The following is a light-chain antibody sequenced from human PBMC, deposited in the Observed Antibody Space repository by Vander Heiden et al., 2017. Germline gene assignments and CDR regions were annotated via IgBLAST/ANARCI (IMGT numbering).Light chain of an antibody. V-gene: IGLV2-14*01. CDR3: TSYTTFSTYV. CDR1: SSDVGGYDY. CDR2: EVS. Sequence: LTQPASVSGSPGQSITISCTGTSSDVGGYDYVSWYQQHPGKAPKLLIFEVSNRPSGISTRFSGSKSGDTASLTISGLLAEDEADYYCTSYTTFSTYVFGTGTKVTVL. J-gene: IGLJ1*01.